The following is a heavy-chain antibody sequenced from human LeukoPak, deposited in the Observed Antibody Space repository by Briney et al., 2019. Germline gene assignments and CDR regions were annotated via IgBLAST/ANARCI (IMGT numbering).Heavy chain of an antibody. CDR3: AKSRAFDY. Sequence: RGSLRLSCAASGFTFSSYAMSWVRQAPGRAVEWVSAISGSGGSTYYADSVKGRFTISRDNSKNTLYLQMNSLRAEDTAVYYCAKSRAFDYWGQGTLVTVSS. CDR2: ISGSGGST. V-gene: IGHV3-23*01. CDR1: GFTFSSYA. J-gene: IGHJ4*02.